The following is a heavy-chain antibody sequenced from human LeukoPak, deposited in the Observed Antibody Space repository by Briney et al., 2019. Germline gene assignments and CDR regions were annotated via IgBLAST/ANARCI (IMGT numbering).Heavy chain of an antibody. CDR3: ARADPPSSDQLLHSYYYYYMDV. V-gene: IGHV3-33*01. J-gene: IGHJ6*03. D-gene: IGHD2-2*01. Sequence: GGSLRLSCAASGFTFSSYGMHWVRQAPGKGLEWVAAIWYDGSNKYYADSVKGRFTISRDNSKNTLYLQMNSLRAEDTAVYYCARADPPSSDQLLHSYYYYYMDVWGKGTTVTVSS. CDR2: IWYDGSNK. CDR1: GFTFSSYG.